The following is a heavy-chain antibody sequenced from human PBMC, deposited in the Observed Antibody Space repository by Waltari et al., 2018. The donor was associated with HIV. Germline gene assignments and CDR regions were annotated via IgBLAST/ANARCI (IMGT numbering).Heavy chain of an antibody. CDR2: IYPGDSGA. D-gene: IGHD6-6*01. Sequence: EVQLVQSGAEVKKPGESLKISCKGSGYSFTTYWLGWVRQMPGKGLEWMGIIYPGDSGATYSPSFQGQVTISADKSISTAFLQWSSLKASDTAIYYCARLQQLVSYYYYGMDVWGQGTTVTVSS. V-gene: IGHV5-51*01. CDR1: GYSFTTYW. J-gene: IGHJ6*02. CDR3: ARLQQLVSYYYYGMDV.